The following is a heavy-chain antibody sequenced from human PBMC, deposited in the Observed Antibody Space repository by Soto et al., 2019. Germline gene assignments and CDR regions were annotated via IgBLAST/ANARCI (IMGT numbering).Heavy chain of an antibody. CDR3: ANPRGNSLTPYGMDV. V-gene: IGHV3-23*01. Sequence: PVGSLRLSCAASGFTFSSYAMSWVRQAPGKGLEWVSAISGSGGSTYYADSVKGRFTISRDNSKNTLYLQMNSLRAEDTAVYYCANPRGNSLTPYGMDVWGQGTTVTVSS. CDR2: ISGSGGST. J-gene: IGHJ6*02. CDR1: GFTFSSYA. D-gene: IGHD2-21*02.